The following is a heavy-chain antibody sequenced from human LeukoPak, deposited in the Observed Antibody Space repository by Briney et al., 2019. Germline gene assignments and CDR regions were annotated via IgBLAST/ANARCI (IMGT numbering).Heavy chain of an antibody. Sequence: GGSLRLSCAASGFTFSSYAMSWVRQAPGKGLEWVSAISGSGGSTYYADSVKGRFTISRDNSKNTLYLQMNSLRAEDTAVYYCATENVREAARYYYYGMDVWGQGTTVTVSS. CDR1: GFTFSSYA. D-gene: IGHD6-6*01. V-gene: IGHV3-23*01. CDR3: ATENVREAARYYYYGMDV. CDR2: ISGSGGST. J-gene: IGHJ6*02.